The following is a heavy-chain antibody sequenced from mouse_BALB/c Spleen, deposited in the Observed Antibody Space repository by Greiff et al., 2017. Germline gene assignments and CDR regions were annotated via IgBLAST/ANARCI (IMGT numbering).Heavy chain of an antibody. CDR3: ARDLDGNYDAMDY. Sequence: EVKVVESGGGLVKPGGSLKLSCAASGFTFSDYYMYWVRQTPEKRLEWVATISDGGSYTYYPDSVKGRFTISRDNAKNNLYLQMSSLKSEDTAMYYCARDLDGNYDAMDYWGQGTSVTVSS. CDR1: GFTFSDYY. J-gene: IGHJ4*01. D-gene: IGHD2-1*01. CDR2: ISDGGSYT. V-gene: IGHV5-4*02.